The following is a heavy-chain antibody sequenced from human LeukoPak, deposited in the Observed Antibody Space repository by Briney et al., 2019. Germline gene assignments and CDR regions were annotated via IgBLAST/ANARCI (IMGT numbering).Heavy chain of an antibody. D-gene: IGHD2-2*02. J-gene: IGHJ6*02. V-gene: IGHV1-18*01. CDR1: GYTFTSYG. CDR3: ARELGCSSTSCYTWVYYYGMDV. CDR2: ISAYSGNT. Sequence: ASVKVSCKASGYTFTSYGISWVRQAPGQGLEWMGWISAYSGNTNYAQKLQGRVTMTTDTSTSTAYMELRSLRSDDTAVYYCARELGCSSTSCYTWVYYYGMDVRGQGTTVTVSS.